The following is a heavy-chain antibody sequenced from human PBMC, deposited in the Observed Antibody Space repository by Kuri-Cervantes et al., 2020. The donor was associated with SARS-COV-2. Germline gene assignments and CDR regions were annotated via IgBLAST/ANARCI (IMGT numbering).Heavy chain of an antibody. CDR3: ATDYHSNYLNPDSFDI. Sequence: ASVKVSCKTPETTFPNYDINWVRQATGQGLEWMGMVKTNSGNTLYAQIFQGRVTMTRDTSTTTAYMELSSLRSEDTAVYYCATDYHSNYLNPDSFDIWGQGTMVTVSS. CDR2: VKTNSGNT. V-gene: IGHV1-8*01. CDR1: ETTFPNYD. J-gene: IGHJ3*02. D-gene: IGHD4-11*01.